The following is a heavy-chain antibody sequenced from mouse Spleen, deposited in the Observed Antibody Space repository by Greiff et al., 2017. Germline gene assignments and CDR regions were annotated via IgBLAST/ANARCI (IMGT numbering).Heavy chain of an antibody. CDR1: GYTFTSYW. V-gene: IGHV1-69*01. Sequence: QVQLKQPGAELVMPGASVKLSCKASGYTFTSYWMHWVKQRPGQGLEWIGEIDPSDSYTNYNQKFKGKATLTVDKSSSTAYMQLSSLTSEDSAVYYCARGGLPNYYAMDYWGQGTSVTVSS. D-gene: IGHD3-1*01. CDR3: ARGGLPNYYAMDY. J-gene: IGHJ4*01. CDR2: IDPSDSYT.